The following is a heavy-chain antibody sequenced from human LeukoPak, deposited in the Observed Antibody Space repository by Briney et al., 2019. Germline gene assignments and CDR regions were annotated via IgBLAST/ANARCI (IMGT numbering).Heavy chain of an antibody. CDR3: ARVLYYYGSGSYLGY. CDR1: GYTFTSYY. J-gene: IGHJ4*02. Sequence: ASVKVSCKASGYTFTSYYMHWVRQAPGQGLEWMGIINPSGGSTSYAQKFQGRVTMTRDTSTSTVYMELSSLRSEDTAVYYCARVLYYYGSGSYLGYWGQGTLVTVSS. CDR2: INPSGGST. V-gene: IGHV1-46*01. D-gene: IGHD3-10*01.